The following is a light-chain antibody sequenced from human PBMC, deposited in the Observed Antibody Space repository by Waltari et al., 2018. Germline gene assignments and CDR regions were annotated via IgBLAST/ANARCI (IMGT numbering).Light chain of an antibody. V-gene: IGLV3-21*04. CDR2: DDS. CDR3: QVWDSNTNHVI. J-gene: IGLJ2*01. Sequence: SSVLTQPPSVSLAPGKTASIPCGGNHIGVKSVHWYQQRPGQAPVLVIYDDSARPSGIPERFSGSNSGNTATLTISRVEAGDGADYYCQVWDSNTNHVIFGGGTKLTVL. CDR1: HIGVKS.